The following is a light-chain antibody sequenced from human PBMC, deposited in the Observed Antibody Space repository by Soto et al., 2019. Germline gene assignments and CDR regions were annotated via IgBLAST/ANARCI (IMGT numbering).Light chain of an antibody. CDR2: AAS. CDR3: QQYNNWWT. J-gene: IGKJ1*01. Sequence: DIVMTQSPVTLSVSPGERATLSCRASETVRSNLAWYQQKPGQAPRLLIYAASTRATGIPARFIGNGSGTEFTLTISSLQSEDFAVYYCQQYNNWWTFGQGTKVDIK. CDR1: ETVRSN. V-gene: IGKV3D-15*01.